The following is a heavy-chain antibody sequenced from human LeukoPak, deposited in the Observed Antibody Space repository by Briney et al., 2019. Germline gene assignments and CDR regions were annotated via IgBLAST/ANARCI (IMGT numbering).Heavy chain of an antibody. D-gene: IGHD4-23*01. CDR1: GFTFSRYW. CDR2: INGDGGTT. CDR3: ARAASSTTVVTRGLDY. Sequence: GGSLRLSCAASGFTFSRYWMHWVRQAPGRGLVWVSGINGDGGTTNYADSVKGRFTVSRDNAKNTLYLQMNSLRAEDTAVYYGARAASSTTVVTRGLDYWGQGTLVTVSS. J-gene: IGHJ4*02. V-gene: IGHV3-74*01.